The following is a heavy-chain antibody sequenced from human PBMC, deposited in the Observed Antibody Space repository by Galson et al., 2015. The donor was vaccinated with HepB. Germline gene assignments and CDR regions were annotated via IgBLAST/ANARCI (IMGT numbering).Heavy chain of an antibody. V-gene: IGHV1-58*01. J-gene: IGHJ6*02. CDR1: GFTFTSSA. Sequence: SVKVSCKASGFTFTSSAVQWVRQARGQRLEWIGWIVVGSGNTNYAQKIQERVTMTRDMSTSTAYMELSSLRSEDTAVYYCAVGLGYCSGGTCYYYYGLDVWGQGTTVTVSS. CDR2: IVVGSGNT. D-gene: IGHD2-15*01. CDR3: AVGLGYCSGGTCYYYYGLDV.